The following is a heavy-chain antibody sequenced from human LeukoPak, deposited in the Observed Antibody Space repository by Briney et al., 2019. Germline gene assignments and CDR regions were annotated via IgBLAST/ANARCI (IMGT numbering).Heavy chain of an antibody. J-gene: IGHJ5*02. CDR2: IIPIFGTA. V-gene: IGHV1-69*13. CDR3: ASYNCSSTSCPGDWFDP. Sequence: SVKVSCKASGGTFSSYAISWVRQAPGQGLEWMGGIIPIFGTANYAQKFQGRVTITADESTSTAYMELSSLRSEDTAVYYCASYNCSSTSCPGDWFDPWGQGTLVTVSS. D-gene: IGHD2-2*01. CDR1: GGTFSSYA.